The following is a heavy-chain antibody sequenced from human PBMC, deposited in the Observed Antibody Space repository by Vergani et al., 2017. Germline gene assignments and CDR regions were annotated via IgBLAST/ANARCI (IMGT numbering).Heavy chain of an antibody. D-gene: IGHD6-13*01. CDR1: GGSISSSSYY. CDR2: IYYSGST. J-gene: IGHJ5*02. Sequence: QLQLQESGPGLVKPSETLSLTCTVSGGSISSSSYYWGWIRQPPGKGLEWIGSIYYSGSTYYNPSLKSRVTISVDTSKNQFSLKLSSVTAADTAVYYCARGENLVHWFDPWGQGTLVTVSS. V-gene: IGHV4-39*01. CDR3: ARGENLVHWFDP.